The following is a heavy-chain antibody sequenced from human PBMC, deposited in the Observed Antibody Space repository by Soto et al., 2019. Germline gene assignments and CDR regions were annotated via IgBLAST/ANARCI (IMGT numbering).Heavy chain of an antibody. CDR1: GFTFSNYA. J-gene: IGHJ4*02. CDR2: IRGSGDNT. Sequence: EVQVLESGGGLAQSGGSLRLSCAASGFTFSNYAMSWVRQAPGKGLEWVSTIRGSGDNTYYADSVKGRFTISRDNSKNTLYLQINTLRAEDTAIYYCARINSGYDFFDYWGQGTPVTVSS. V-gene: IGHV3-23*01. CDR3: ARINSGYDFFDY. D-gene: IGHD3-3*01.